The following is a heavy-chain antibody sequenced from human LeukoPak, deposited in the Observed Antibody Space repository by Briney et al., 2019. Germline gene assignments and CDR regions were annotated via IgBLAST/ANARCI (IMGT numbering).Heavy chain of an antibody. D-gene: IGHD6-13*01. Sequence: VGAPSVSSVNSGFTFSGYGMHSGRQGLGKGLEWVSVISYEGSNKYYADSVKGRFTNSRDNSKNTLYLQMNSLRAEDTVVYYCAREVPRYSSSWYVGPMDVWGKGTTVTVSS. CDR1: GFTFSGYG. J-gene: IGHJ6*03. V-gene: IGHV3-30*03. CDR2: ISYEGSNK. CDR3: AREVPRYSSSWYVGPMDV.